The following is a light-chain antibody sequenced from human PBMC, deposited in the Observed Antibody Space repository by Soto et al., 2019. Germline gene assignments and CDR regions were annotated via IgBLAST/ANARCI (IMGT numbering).Light chain of an antibody. V-gene: IGKV1-5*03. CDR3: QQYNSCPLT. Sequence: DIQMTQSPSTLSASVGDRVTITCRASQSINTWLAWYQQKPGKAPKLLIYKASSLESGVPSRFSGSGSGTEFTLTISSLQPDDFATYYCQQYNSCPLTFGGGTRVEIK. CDR1: QSINTW. J-gene: IGKJ4*01. CDR2: KAS.